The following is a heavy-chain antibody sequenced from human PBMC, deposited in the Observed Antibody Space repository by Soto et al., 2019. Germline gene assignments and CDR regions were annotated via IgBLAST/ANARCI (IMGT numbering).Heavy chain of an antibody. CDR1: GYTFTSYA. J-gene: IGHJ3*02. CDR2: INAGNGNT. V-gene: IGHV1-3*01. CDR3: ARDYYDSRGRAFDI. Sequence: ASVKVSCKASGYTFTSYAMHWVRQAPGQRLEWMGWINAGNGNTKYSQKFRGRVTITRDTSASTAYMELSSLRSEDTAVYYCARDYYDSRGRAFDIWGQGTMVTVSS. D-gene: IGHD3-22*01.